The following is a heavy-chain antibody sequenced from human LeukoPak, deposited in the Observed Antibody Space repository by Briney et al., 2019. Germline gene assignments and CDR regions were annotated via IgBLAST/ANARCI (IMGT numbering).Heavy chain of an antibody. Sequence: SETLSLTCTVSGGSISSSSYYWGWIRQPPGKGLEWIASIYYSGSTYYNPSLKSRVTISVDTSKNQFSLKLSSVTAADTAVYYCARQDASSSLRKYYFDYWGQGTLVTVSS. CDR1: GGSISSSSYY. CDR2: IYYSGST. CDR3: ARQDASSSLRKYYFDY. V-gene: IGHV4-39*01. J-gene: IGHJ4*02. D-gene: IGHD6-6*01.